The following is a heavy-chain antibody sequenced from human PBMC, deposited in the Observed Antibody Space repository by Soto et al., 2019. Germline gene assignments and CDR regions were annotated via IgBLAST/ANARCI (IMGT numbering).Heavy chain of an antibody. CDR3: AREGYCSGGSCYSRTLDY. CDR2: INHSGST. V-gene: IGHV4-34*01. D-gene: IGHD2-15*01. Sequence: SETLSLTCAVYGGSFSGYYWSWIRQPPGKGLEWIGEINHSGSTNYNPSLKSRVTISVDTSKNQFSLKLSSVTAADTAVYYCAREGYCSGGSCYSRTLDYWGQGTLVTVSS. CDR1: GGSFSGYY. J-gene: IGHJ4*02.